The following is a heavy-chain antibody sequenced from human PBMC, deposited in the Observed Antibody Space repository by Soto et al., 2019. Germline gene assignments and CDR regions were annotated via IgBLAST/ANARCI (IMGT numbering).Heavy chain of an antibody. J-gene: IGHJ6*02. CDR3: AKVGGYYSYYYYGMDV. Sequence: GGSLRLSCAASGFTFSHYGMHWVRQAPGKGLEWVAVISYDGSDKYYADSVKGRFTISRDNSKNTLYLQMNSLKAEDTAVYYCAKVGGYYSYYYYGMDVWGQGTTVTVSS. V-gene: IGHV3-30*18. CDR2: ISYDGSDK. CDR1: GFTFSHYG. D-gene: IGHD3-22*01.